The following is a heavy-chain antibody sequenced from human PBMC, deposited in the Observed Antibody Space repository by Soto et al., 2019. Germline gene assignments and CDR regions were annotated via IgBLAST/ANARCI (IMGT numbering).Heavy chain of an antibody. CDR3: VRDQKYFRVNGNWFDS. V-gene: IGHV1-18*04. CDR1: GCTSAEFG. D-gene: IGHD2-2*01. CDR2: VSGNNGAS. Sequence: AAVKVSCKASGCTSAEFGISWVRQAPGQGLEWMGWVSGNNGASNPAPKVQGRITMTLDTSTGVSYMALRSLRSDDTAIYYCVRDQKYFRVNGNWFDSWGQGTLVTVSS. J-gene: IGHJ5*01.